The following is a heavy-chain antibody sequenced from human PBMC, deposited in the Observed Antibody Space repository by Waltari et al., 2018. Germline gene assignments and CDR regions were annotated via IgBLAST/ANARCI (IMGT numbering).Heavy chain of an antibody. V-gene: IGHV4-59*11. CDR3: ARLSSGDLSIAAP. Sequence: QVQLQESGPGLVKPSETLSLTCTVSGGSISSHYWSWIRQPPGKGLEWIGYIYYSGSTNYNPSLKSRVTISVDTSKNQFSLKLSYVTAADTAVYYCARLSSGDLSIAAPWGQGTLVTVSS. J-gene: IGHJ5*02. D-gene: IGHD6-6*01. CDR2: IYYSGST. CDR1: GGSISSHY.